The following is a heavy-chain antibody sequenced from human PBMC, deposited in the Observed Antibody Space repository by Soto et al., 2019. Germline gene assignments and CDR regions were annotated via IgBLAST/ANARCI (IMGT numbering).Heavy chain of an antibody. J-gene: IGHJ4*02. CDR2: IYYSGST. D-gene: IGHD3-16*01. V-gene: IGHV4-61*01. Sequence: SETLSLTCTVSGGSVSSGSYYWSWIRQPPGKGLEWIGYIYYSGSTNYNPSLKIRVTISVDTSKNQFSLKLSSVTAAVTAVYYCARAPKFGDPMFDYWGQGTLVTVSS. CDR1: GGSVSSGSYY. CDR3: ARAPKFGDPMFDY.